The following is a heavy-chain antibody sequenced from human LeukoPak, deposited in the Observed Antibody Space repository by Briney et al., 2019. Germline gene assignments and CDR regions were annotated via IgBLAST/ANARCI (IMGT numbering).Heavy chain of an antibody. CDR1: GYSFTSYW. CDR3: ARQHSSSWYYFDY. Sequence: PGASLKISCKGSGYSFTSYWISWVRQMPGKGLEWMGRIDPSDSYTNYSPSFQGHVTISADKSISTAYLQWSSLKASDTAMYYCARQHSSSWYYFDYWGQGTLVTVSS. J-gene: IGHJ4*02. CDR2: IDPSDSYT. V-gene: IGHV5-10-1*01. D-gene: IGHD6-13*01.